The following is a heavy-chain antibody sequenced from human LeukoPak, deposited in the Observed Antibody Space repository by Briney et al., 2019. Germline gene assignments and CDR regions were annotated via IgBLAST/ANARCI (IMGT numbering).Heavy chain of an antibody. Sequence: PGGSLRLSCSASGFTFSTYGMQWVRQAPGKGLQWVAVIWYDGSNNKYAASVKGRFNISRDNSKNTLYLQMNNLRAEDTAVYYSARSRYCRSTSCYGFLDYWGQGTLATVSS. CDR3: ARSRYCRSTSCYGFLDY. CDR2: IWYDGSNN. D-gene: IGHD2-2*01. J-gene: IGHJ4*02. CDR1: GFTFSTYG. V-gene: IGHV3-33*01.